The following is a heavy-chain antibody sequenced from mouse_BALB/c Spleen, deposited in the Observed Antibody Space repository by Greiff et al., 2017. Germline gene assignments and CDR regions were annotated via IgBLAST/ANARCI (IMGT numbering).Heavy chain of an antibody. J-gene: IGHJ2*01. Sequence: VQLQQSGAELMKPGASVKISCKATGYTFSSYWIEWVKQRPGHGLEWIGEILPGSGSTNYNEKFKGKATFTADTSSNTAYMQLSSLTSEDSAVYYCAREWDYEGIDYWGQGTTLTVSS. CDR3: AREWDYEGIDY. D-gene: IGHD2-4*01. CDR2: ILPGSGST. V-gene: IGHV1-9*01. CDR1: GYTFSSYW.